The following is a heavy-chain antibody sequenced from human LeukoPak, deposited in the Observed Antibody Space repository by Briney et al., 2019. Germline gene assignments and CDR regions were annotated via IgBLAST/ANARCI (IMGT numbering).Heavy chain of an antibody. CDR1: GYTFTSYG. Sequence: ASVKVSCKASGYTFTSYGISWVRQAPGQGLEWMGWISAYNGNTNYAQKFQGRVTMTRDTSISTAYMELSRLRSDDTAVYYCARARITIFGVVTYFDYWGQGTLVTVSS. CDR3: ARARITIFGVVTYFDY. D-gene: IGHD3-3*01. V-gene: IGHV1-18*01. J-gene: IGHJ4*02. CDR2: ISAYNGNT.